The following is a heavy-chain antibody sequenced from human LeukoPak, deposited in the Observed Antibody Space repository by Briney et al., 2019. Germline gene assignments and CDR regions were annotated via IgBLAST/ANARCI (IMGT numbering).Heavy chain of an antibody. CDR3: ARDPLLSGDKGY. V-gene: IGHV4-30-2*01. Sequence: SETLSLTCTVSGGSISSGGYYWSWIRQLPGRGLEWIGYIYHSGSTYYSPSLKSRVTISIDKSKNQFSLKLSSVTAADTAVYYCARDPLLSGDKGYWGQGTLVTVSS. J-gene: IGHJ4*02. D-gene: IGHD7-27*01. CDR2: IYHSGST. CDR1: GGSISSGGYY.